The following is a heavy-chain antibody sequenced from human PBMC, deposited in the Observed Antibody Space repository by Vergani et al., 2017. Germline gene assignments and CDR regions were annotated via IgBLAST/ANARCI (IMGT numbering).Heavy chain of an antibody. CDR3: AGEGGPFRFPTSGQTY. J-gene: IGHJ4*02. CDR2: ISSSSSYI. Sequence: EVQLVESGGGLVKPGGSLRLSCAASGFTFSSYSMNWVRQAPGKGLEWVSSISSSSSYIYYADSVKGRFTISRDNAKNSLYLQMNSLRAEDTAVYYCAGEGGPFRFPTSGQTYWGQGTLVTVSS. V-gene: IGHV3-21*01. D-gene: IGHD2-2*01. CDR1: GFTFSSYS.